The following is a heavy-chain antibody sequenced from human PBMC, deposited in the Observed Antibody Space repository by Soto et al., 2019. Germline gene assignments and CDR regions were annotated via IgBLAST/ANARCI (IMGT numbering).Heavy chain of an antibody. Sequence: QVQLQESGPGLVKASQTLSLTCTLSGASVSSADHYWSWIRQPPGKFLEWIGYTYYSGGSYYNASLQRRVSISVDTSQNQFSLKLTSVTAADTAVYYCARLSGYDPAGAADKWGPGILVSVSS. CDR3: ARLSGYDPAGAADK. J-gene: IGHJ4*02. V-gene: IGHV4-30-4*01. CDR2: TYYSGGS. D-gene: IGHD5-12*01. CDR1: GASVSSADHY.